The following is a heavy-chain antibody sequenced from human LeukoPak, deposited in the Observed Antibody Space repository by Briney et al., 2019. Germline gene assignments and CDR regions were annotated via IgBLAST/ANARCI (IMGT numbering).Heavy chain of an antibody. D-gene: IGHD3-22*01. CDR2: IWYDGSNK. V-gene: IGHV3-33*06. J-gene: IGHJ6*03. CDR1: GFTFSSYG. CDR3: SKGSYDSTPSYYYYYMDV. Sequence: PGGSLRLSCAASGFTFSSYGMHWVRQAPGKGLGWVAVIWYDGSNKYYADSVKGRFTISRDNSKNTLYPQMNSLRAEDKAVDYCSKGSYDSTPSYYYYYMDVWGKGTTVTVSS.